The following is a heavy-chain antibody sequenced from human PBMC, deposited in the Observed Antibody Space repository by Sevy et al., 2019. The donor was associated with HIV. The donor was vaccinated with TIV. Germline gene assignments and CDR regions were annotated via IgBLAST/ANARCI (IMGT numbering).Heavy chain of an antibody. J-gene: IGHJ4*02. Sequence: GGSLRLSCIASGSTVNPYAMSWVRQAPGKGLEWVAVINNSGGSTDYADSVRGRFSISRDNPNVYLEMNSLRAEDTAVYYCARVPIGNDYMRGWGQGTLVTVSS. CDR3: ARVPIGNDYMRG. D-gene: IGHD4-4*01. CDR2: INNSGGST. CDR1: GSTVNPYA. V-gene: IGHV3-23*01.